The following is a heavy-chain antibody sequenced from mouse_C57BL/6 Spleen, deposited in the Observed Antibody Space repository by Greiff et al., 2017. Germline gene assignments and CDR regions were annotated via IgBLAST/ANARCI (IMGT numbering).Heavy chain of an antibody. CDR1: GFNIKDYY. D-gene: IGHD2-5*01. CDR3: TTWGYSNPSYFDY. V-gene: IGHV14-1*01. Sequence: VQLQQSGAELVRPGASVKLSCTASGFNIKDYYMHWVKQRPEQGLEWIGRIDPEDGDTEYAPKFQGKATMTADTSSNTAYLQLSSLTSEDTAVYYGTTWGYSNPSYFDYWGQGTTLTVSS. J-gene: IGHJ2*01. CDR2: IDPEDGDT.